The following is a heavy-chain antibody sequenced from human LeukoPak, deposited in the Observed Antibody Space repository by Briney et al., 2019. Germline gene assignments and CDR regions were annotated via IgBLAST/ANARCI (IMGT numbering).Heavy chain of an antibody. CDR3: ARSSEDTAMVAHEDY. CDR1: GFTFSSYS. CDR2: ISSSSSYI. D-gene: IGHD5-18*01. Sequence: GGSLRLSCAASGFTFSSYSMNWVRQAPGKGLEWVSCISSSSSYIYYADSVKGRFTISRDNAKNSLYLQMNSLRAEDADVYDCARSSEDTAMVAHEDYWGQGTLVTVSS. V-gene: IGHV3-21*01. J-gene: IGHJ4*02.